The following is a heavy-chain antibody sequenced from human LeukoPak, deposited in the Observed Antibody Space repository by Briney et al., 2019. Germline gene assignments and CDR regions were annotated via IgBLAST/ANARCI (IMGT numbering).Heavy chain of an antibody. Sequence: ASETLSLTCTVSGYSISSGYFWGWIRQPPGKGLEWIGSIFHSGSTFYNPSLKSRVTISVDTSKNQFSLRLSSVTAADTAVYYCARAYSGSLDYWGQGTLVTVSS. CDR2: IFHSGST. D-gene: IGHD1-26*01. CDR1: GYSISSGYF. V-gene: IGHV4-38-2*02. CDR3: ARAYSGSLDY. J-gene: IGHJ4*02.